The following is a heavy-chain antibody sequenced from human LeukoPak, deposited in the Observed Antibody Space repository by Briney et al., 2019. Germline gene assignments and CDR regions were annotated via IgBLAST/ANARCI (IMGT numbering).Heavy chain of an antibody. J-gene: IGHJ5*02. V-gene: IGHV4-59*01. CDR1: GGSISSYY. CDR3: ARVVTDYSSSSSWFDP. Sequence: PSETLSLTCTVSGGSISSYYWTWIRQPPEKGLEWIGYIFYSGNTNYNPSLKSRLTMSVDTSKNQFSLKLNSVTAADTAVYYCARVVTDYSSSSSWFDPWGQGILVTVSS. D-gene: IGHD6-6*01. CDR2: IFYSGNT.